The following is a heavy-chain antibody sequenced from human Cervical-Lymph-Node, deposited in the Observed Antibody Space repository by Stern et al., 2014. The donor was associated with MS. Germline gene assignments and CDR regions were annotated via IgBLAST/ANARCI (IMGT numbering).Heavy chain of an antibody. CDR1: GFSFSSYW. V-gene: IGHV3-74*02. D-gene: IGHD5-24*01. Sequence: EVQLVGSGGGLVQPGGSLRLSCAASGFSFSSYWMHWVRQAPGKGLVCVSRIDSDGSTTGYADSVKGRFTISRDNAKSTLYLQMNSLRAEDTAVYYCATLGWADYWGQGTLVTVSS. J-gene: IGHJ4*02. CDR3: ATLGWADY. CDR2: IDSDGSTT.